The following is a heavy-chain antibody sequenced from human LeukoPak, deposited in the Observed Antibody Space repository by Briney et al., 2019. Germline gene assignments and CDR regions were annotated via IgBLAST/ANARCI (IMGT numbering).Heavy chain of an antibody. D-gene: IGHD5-24*01. CDR2: ISSSSSYI. Sequence: GSLRLSCAASGFTLSSYSMNWVRQAPGKGLEWVSSISSSSSYIYYADSVKGRFTISRDNAKNSLYLQMNSLRAEDTAVYYCARGTVEMATISYWGQGTLVTVSS. J-gene: IGHJ4*02. CDR1: GFTLSSYS. V-gene: IGHV3-21*01. CDR3: ARGTVEMATISY.